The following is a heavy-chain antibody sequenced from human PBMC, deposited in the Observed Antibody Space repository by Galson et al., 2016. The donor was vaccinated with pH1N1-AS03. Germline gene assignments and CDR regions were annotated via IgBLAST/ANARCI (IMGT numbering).Heavy chain of an antibody. CDR3: ARLYEVWSGYPSFDY. CDR2: TSSSGFT. J-gene: IGHJ4*02. Sequence: SETLSLTCPVSGGSITINYWIWIRQPPGKGLEWIGYTSSSGFTNYNPSLKSRVTISVDTSKNQFSLKLSSVTAADTAVYFCARLYEVWSGYPSFDYWGQGTLVTVSS. V-gene: IGHV4-59*01. D-gene: IGHD3-3*01. CDR1: GGSITINY.